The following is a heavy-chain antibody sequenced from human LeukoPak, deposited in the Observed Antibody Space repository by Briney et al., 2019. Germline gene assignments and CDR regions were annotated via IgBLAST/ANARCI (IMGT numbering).Heavy chain of an antibody. V-gene: IGHV4-34*01. D-gene: IGHD6-19*01. CDR3: ARGIAVAGTHIDY. CDR1: GGSFSGYY. J-gene: IGHJ4*02. Sequence: TTSETLSLTCAVYGGSFSGYYWSWIRQPPGKGLEWIGEINHSGSTNYNPSLKSRVTISVDTSKNQFSLKLSSVTAADTAVYYCARGIAVAGTHIDYWGQGTLVTVSS. CDR2: INHSGST.